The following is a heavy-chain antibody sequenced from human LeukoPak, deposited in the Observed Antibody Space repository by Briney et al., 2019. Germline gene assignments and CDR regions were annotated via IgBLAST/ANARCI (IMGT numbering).Heavy chain of an antibody. CDR1: GYTSTSYY. J-gene: IGHJ3*02. V-gene: IGHV1-46*01. D-gene: IGHD7-27*01. CDR3: AREALNWGSLGERHAFDI. CDR2: INPSGGST. Sequence: ASVKVSCKASGYTSTSYYMHWVRQAPGQGLEWMGIINPSGGSTSYAQKFQGRVTMTRDTSTSTVYMELSSLRSEDTAVYYCAREALNWGSLGERHAFDIWGQGTMVTVSS.